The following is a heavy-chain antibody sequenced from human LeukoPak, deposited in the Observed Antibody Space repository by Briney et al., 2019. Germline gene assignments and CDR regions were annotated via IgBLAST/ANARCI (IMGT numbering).Heavy chain of an antibody. CDR2: IRQDGSEK. CDR1: GFTFSSYW. V-gene: IGHV3-7*01. CDR3: AKDRGSSGWLGDYYFDY. D-gene: IGHD6-19*01. J-gene: IGHJ4*02. Sequence: GALRLSCAASGFTFSSYWMSWVRQAPGKGLEWVANIRQDGSEKYYVDSVKGRFTISRDNAKNSLYLQMNSLRAEDTAVYYCAKDRGSSGWLGDYYFDYWGQGTLVTVSS.